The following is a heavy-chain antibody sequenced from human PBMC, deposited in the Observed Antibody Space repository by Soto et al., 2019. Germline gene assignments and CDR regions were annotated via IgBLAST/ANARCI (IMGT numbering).Heavy chain of an antibody. J-gene: IGHJ4*02. D-gene: IGHD1-1*01. Sequence: QVQLVQSGAEVKKPGSSVKVSCKASGGTFNSYSITWVRQAPGQGLEWMGRIIPVLGIVNYAQKFQGRVTITADKSTTTAYMESSSLRSEDTAVYYCARDGLGTTRRYFDSWGQGTLVTVSS. CDR1: GGTFNSYS. V-gene: IGHV1-69*04. CDR2: IIPVLGIV. CDR3: ARDGLGTTRRYFDS.